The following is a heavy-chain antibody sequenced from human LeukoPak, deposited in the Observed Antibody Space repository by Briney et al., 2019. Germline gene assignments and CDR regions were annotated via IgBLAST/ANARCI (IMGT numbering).Heavy chain of an antibody. J-gene: IGHJ3*02. CDR3: ARQGGPMTVVVKVASDI. Sequence: ASVKVSCKASGYTFTAYYMHWVRQAPGQGLEWMGWINPSSGGTNYAQRFQGRVTMTRDTSISTAYMELSSLGSDDTAVYYCARQGGPMTVVVKVASDIWGQGTMVTVSS. CDR2: INPSSGGT. CDR1: GYTFTAYY. D-gene: IGHD3-22*01. V-gene: IGHV1-2*02.